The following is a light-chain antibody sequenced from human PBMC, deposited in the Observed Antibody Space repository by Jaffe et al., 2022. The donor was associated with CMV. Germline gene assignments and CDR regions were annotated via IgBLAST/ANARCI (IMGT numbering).Light chain of an antibody. CDR3: QQYGNSLLS. CDR1: HYISSDY. CDR2: RTS. J-gene: IGKJ4*01. Sequence: IVLTQSPDTLSLSPGERATLSCRASHYISSDYLAWYQQKPGQAPRLLIYRTSSRATGIPDRFSGSGSGTDFTLTISRLEPEDSAVFYCQQYGNSLLSFGGGTKVEI. V-gene: IGKV3-20*01.